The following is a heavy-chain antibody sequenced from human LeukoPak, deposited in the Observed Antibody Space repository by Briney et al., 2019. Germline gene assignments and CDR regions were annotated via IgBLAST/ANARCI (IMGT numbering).Heavy chain of an antibody. CDR3: ARGVVGGYYYPFDY. CDR1: GFTFSSYA. CDR2: ISYDGSNK. D-gene: IGHD3-22*01. Sequence: GRSLRLSCAASGFTFSSYAMHWVRQAPGKGLEWVAVISYDGSNKYYADSVKGRFTTSRDNSKNTLYLQMNSLRAEDTAVYYCARGVVGGYYYPFDYWGQGTLVTVSS. V-gene: IGHV3-30*04. J-gene: IGHJ4*02.